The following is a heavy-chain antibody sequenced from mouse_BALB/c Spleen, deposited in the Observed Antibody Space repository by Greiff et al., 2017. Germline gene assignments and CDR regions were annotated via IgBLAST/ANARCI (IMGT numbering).Heavy chain of an antibody. J-gene: IGHJ2*01. CDR3: ARSGSSLYYFDY. CDR1: GFNIKDTY. D-gene: IGHD1-1*01. CDR2: IDPANGNT. Sequence: EVKLVESGAELVKPGASVKLSCTASGFNIKDTYMHWVKQRPEQGLEWIGRIDPANGNTKYDPKFQGKATITADTSSNTAYLQLSSLTSEDTAVYYCARSGSSLYYFDYWGQGTTLTVSS. V-gene: IGHV14-3*02.